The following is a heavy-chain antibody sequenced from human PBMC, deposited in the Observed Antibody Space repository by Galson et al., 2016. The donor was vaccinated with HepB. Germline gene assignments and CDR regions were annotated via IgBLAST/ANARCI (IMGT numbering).Heavy chain of an antibody. V-gene: IGHV3-30*04. D-gene: IGHD3-10*01. J-gene: IGHJ2*01. CDR2: ISYDGSNK. Sequence: SLRLSCAASEFNFSTYAIHWVRQAPGTGLKWVAVISYDGSNKYFADSVKGRFTISRANSENTLYLQMNSLRAEDTAVYYCARVGYNYGSGSYYNGDDWYFDLWGRGTLVIVSS. CDR1: EFNFSTYA. CDR3: ARVGYNYGSGSYYNGDDWYFDL.